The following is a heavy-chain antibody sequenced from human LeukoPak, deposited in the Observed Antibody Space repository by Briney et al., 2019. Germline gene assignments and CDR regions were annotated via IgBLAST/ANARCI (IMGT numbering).Heavy chain of an antibody. CDR1: GFTFSSYE. V-gene: IGHV3-48*03. J-gene: IGHJ6*02. CDR2: ISSSGSTI. CDR3: ARDQHTTIGYYGMGV. D-gene: IGHD4/OR15-4a*01. Sequence: GGSLRLSCAASGFTFSSYEMNWVRQAPGKGLEWVSYISSSGSTIYYADSVKGRFTIPRDNAKNSLYLQMNSLRAEDTAVYYCARDQHTTIGYYGMGVWGQGTTVTVCS.